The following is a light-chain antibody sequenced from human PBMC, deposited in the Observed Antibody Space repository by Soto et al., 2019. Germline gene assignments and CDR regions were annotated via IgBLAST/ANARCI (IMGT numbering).Light chain of an antibody. CDR3: FSYAGRDTLVV. Sequence: QSALTQPASVSGSPGQSITISCTGTSSDLGSYNLVSWYQHHPGKAPKLIIYEATKRPSGISSRFYGSKSGYTASLTISGLQAEDEAFYSCFSYAGRDTLVVSGGGTKLTVL. CDR1: SSDLGSYNL. V-gene: IGLV2-23*01. CDR2: EAT. J-gene: IGLJ2*01.